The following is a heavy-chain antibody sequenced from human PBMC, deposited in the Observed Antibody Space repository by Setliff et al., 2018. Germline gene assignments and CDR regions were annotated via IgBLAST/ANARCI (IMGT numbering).Heavy chain of an antibody. V-gene: IGHV7-4-1*01. CDR3: ARDNRGYAWDYYYYMDV. CDR2: INTNTGNP. Sequence: ASVKVSCKASGYTFTSYAMNWVRQAPGQGLEWMGWINTNTGNPTYAQGFTGRFVFSLDTSVSTAYLQIGSLKAEDTAVYYCARDNRGYAWDYYYYMDVWGKGTTVTVSS. CDR1: GYTFTSYA. J-gene: IGHJ6*03. D-gene: IGHD2-15*01.